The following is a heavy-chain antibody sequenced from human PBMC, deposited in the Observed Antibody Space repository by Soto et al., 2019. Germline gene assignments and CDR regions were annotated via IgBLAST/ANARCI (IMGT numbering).Heavy chain of an antibody. D-gene: IGHD3-10*01. Sequence: QVQLVESGGVVVQPGRSLRLSCAGAGFTVSSYGIYWVRQAPGKGLQWVAHISYAGREKNYGDSVKGRFTISRDTSQNTVSLQMDSMRPEDKAMSYCAQDLEQRTPMIRGVSNWLDSWGQGTQVAVSS. CDR3: AQDLEQRTPMIRGVSNWLDS. CDR1: GFTVSSYG. V-gene: IGHV3-30*18. CDR2: ISYAGREK. J-gene: IGHJ5*01.